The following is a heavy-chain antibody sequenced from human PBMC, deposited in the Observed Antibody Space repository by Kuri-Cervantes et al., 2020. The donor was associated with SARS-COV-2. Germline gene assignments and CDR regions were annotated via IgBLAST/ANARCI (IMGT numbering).Heavy chain of an antibody. CDR1: GGTFSSYA. CDR2: SIPIFGTA. D-gene: IGHD5-12*01. V-gene: IGHV1-69*06. Sequence: SVKVSCKASGGTFSSYAISWVRQAPGQGLEWMGGSIPIFGTANYAQKFQGRVTITADKSTSTAYMELSSLRSEDTAVYYCARGLHSCYAPYAFYIWGQGTMVTVSS. CDR3: ARGLHSCYAPYAFYI. J-gene: IGHJ3*02.